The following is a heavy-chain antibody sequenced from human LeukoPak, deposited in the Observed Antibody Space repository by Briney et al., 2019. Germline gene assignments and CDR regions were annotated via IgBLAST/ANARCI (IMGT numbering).Heavy chain of an antibody. CDR3: ARAADTNRFDP. V-gene: IGHV3-7*01. D-gene: IGHD5-18*01. CDR2: IKQDGSEK. J-gene: IGHJ5*02. Sequence: GGSLRLSCAASGFTFSDYYMSWIRQAPGKGLEWVANIKQDGSEKYYVDSVKGRFTISRDNAKNSLYLQMNSLRAEDTAVYYCARAADTNRFDPWGQGALVTVSS. CDR1: GFTFSDYY.